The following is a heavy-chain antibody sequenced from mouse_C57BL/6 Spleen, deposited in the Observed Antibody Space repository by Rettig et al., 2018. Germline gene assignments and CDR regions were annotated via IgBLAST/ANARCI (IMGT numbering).Heavy chain of an antibody. J-gene: IGHJ2*01. CDR3: ASGYDFDY. Sequence: LEWMGYISYDGSNNYNPSLKNRISITRDTSKNQFFLKLNSVTTEDTATYYCASGYDFDYWGQGTTLTVSS. D-gene: IGHD2-2*01. CDR2: ISYDGSN. V-gene: IGHV3-6*01.